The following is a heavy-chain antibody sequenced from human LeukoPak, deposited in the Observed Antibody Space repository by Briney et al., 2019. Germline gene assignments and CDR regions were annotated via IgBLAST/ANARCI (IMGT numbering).Heavy chain of an antibody. CDR1: GFTFSNYG. V-gene: IGHV3-30*02. CDR2: IRYDGSNK. Sequence: GGSLKLSCVASGFTFSNYGMHWVREAPGKGLEWVAFIRYDGSNKYYADSVKGRFTISRDNSKNTLYLQMNSLRGEDTAVYYCVKEGSSWFDPWGQGTLVTVSS. CDR3: VKEGSSWFDP. J-gene: IGHJ5*02. D-gene: IGHD6-19*01.